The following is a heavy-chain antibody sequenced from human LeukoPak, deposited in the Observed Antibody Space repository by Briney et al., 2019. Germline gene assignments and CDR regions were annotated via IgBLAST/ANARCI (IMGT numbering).Heavy chain of an antibody. J-gene: IGHJ4*02. CDR1: GGTFSSYA. Sequence: ASVKVSCKASGGTFSSYAISWVRQAPGQGLEWMGWISAYNGNTNYAQKLQGRVTMTTDTSTSTAYMELRSLRSDDTAVYYCAREPRRAAADYWGQGTLVTVSS. D-gene: IGHD6-25*01. V-gene: IGHV1-18*01. CDR3: AREPRRAAADY. CDR2: ISAYNGNT.